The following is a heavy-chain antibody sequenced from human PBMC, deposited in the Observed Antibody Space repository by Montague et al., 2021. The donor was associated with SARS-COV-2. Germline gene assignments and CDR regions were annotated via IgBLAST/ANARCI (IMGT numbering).Heavy chain of an antibody. CDR3: ARGRLHFNMVTVFMTGGEYYFDS. D-gene: IGHD3-10*01. CDR2: INHRGST. J-gene: IGHJ4*02. V-gene: IGHV4-34*01. Sequence: SETLSLTCAAYGVSFSDYYWTWIRQPPGKGLEWIGEINHRGSTNYNPSLKSRVTISADTSKNQFSLKLSSVTAADTAVYFCARGRLHFNMVTVFMTGGEYYFDSWGQGTLVTVFS. CDR1: GVSFSDYY.